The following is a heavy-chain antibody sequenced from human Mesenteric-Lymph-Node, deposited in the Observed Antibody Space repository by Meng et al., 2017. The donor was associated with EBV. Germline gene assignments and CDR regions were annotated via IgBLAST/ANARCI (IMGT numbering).Heavy chain of an antibody. CDR3: AREGVGAGTLDY. V-gene: IGHV7-4-1*02. J-gene: IGHJ4*02. Sequence: LLVQSGSRVKKPGASVKVSGKASGYTFTNYAMNWVRQAPGQGLEWMGSMNTNTGNPTSDQGFTGRFVFSFDTSVSTAYLQISSLKTEDPAVYYCAREGVGAGTLDYWGQRNLVTVSS. CDR2: MNTNTGNP. CDR1: GYTFTNYA. D-gene: IGHD1-26*01.